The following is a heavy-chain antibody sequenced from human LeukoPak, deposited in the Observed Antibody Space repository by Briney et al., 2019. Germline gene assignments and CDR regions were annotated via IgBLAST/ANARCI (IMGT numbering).Heavy chain of an antibody. CDR1: GYTFTGYY. CDR3: ARDSSHDYGGNDAFDI. J-gene: IGHJ3*02. D-gene: IGHD4-23*01. Sequence: ASVKVSCKASGYTFTGYYMHWVRQAPGQGLEWMGWINPNSGGTNYAQKFQGRVTMTRDTSISTAYMELSRLRSDDTAVYFCARDSSHDYGGNDAFDIWGQGTMVTVSS. CDR2: INPNSGGT. V-gene: IGHV1-2*02.